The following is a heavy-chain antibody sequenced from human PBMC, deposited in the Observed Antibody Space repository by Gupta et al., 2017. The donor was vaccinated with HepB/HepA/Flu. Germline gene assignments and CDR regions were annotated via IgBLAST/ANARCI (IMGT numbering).Heavy chain of an antibody. D-gene: IGHD4-17*01. CDR2: ISSSGSTP. J-gene: IGHJ4*02. V-gene: IGHV3-48*03. Sequence: EVQLVESGGGLVQPGGSLRLSCAASGFTFSSYEMNWVRQAPGKGLEWVSYISSSGSTPYYADSVKCRFTNSRDNAKNSLYLQMNRLRAEDTAVYYCARDENYCEYSSFDYWGQGTLITLSS. CDR1: GFTFSSYE. CDR3: ARDENYCEYSSFDY.